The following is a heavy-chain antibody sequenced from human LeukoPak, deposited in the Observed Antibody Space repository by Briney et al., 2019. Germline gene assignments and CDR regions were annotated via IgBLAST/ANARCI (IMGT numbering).Heavy chain of an antibody. CDR3: ARDRSRYKDGSGSSLDY. Sequence: GGSLRLSCAASGFTFSDYYMSWIRQAPGKGLEWVSYISSSGSTVSYADSVKGRFTMSRDNAKNSLYLQMNSLRAEDTAVYYCARDRSRYKDGSGSSLDYWGQGTLVTVSS. CDR1: GFTFSDYY. V-gene: IGHV3-11*01. CDR2: ISSSGSTV. D-gene: IGHD3-10*01. J-gene: IGHJ4*02.